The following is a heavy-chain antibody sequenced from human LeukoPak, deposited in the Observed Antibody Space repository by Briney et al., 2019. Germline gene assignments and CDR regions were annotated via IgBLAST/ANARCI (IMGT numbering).Heavy chain of an antibody. V-gene: IGHV4-59*12. D-gene: IGHD6-19*01. J-gene: IGHJ4*02. Sequence: SETLSLTCTVSGGSISSYYWSWIRQPPGKGLEWIGYIYYSGSTNYNPSLKSRVTISVDTSKNQFSLKLSSVTAADTAVYYCARGLGLGYWGQGTLVTVSS. CDR2: IYYSGST. CDR1: GGSISSYY. CDR3: ARGLGLGY.